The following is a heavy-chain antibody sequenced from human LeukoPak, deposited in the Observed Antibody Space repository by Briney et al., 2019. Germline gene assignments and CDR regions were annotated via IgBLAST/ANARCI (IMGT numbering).Heavy chain of an antibody. CDR1: GFTLNYYW. Sequence: GGSLRLSCEASGFTLNYYWMSWVRQAPGKGLERVANINQDGSEKYFVDSVKGRFTISRDNAQNSVFLQMDSLRVDDTAVYYCARWVSQYYFDYWGQGTHVIVSS. J-gene: IGHJ4*02. CDR2: INQDGSEK. CDR3: ARWVSQYYFDY. V-gene: IGHV3-7*01. D-gene: IGHD2-21*01.